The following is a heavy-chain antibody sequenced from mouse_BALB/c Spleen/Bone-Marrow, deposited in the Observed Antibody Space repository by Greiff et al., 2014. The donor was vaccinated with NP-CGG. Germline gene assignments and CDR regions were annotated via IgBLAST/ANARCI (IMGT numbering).Heavy chain of an antibody. CDR1: GYSFTGYF. Sequence: EVQLQQSGPELVKPGASVKISCKASGYSFTGYFMNWVMQSHGKSLEWIGRINPYNGDXXXXXKVKGKATLTVDKSSSTAHMELRSLASEDSAVYYCARGGLLRAVDYWGQGTSVTVSS. D-gene: IGHD2-3*01. V-gene: IGHV1-20*02. CDR2: INPYNGDX. CDR3: ARGGLLRAVDY. J-gene: IGHJ4*01.